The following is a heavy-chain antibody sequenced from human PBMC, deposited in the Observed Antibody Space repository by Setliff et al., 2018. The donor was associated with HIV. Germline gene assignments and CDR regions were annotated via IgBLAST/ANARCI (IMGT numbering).Heavy chain of an antibody. V-gene: IGHV1-18*01. CDR1: GYTFSTYG. Sequence: ASVKVSCKASGYTFSTYGISWVRQAPGQGLEWMGWISAYNDNTNYAQKVQGRVTMTTDTSTSTAYMVLRSLRSDDTAVYYCAAAPSPAAPGNWGQGTLVTVSS. CDR3: AAAPSPAAPGN. D-gene: IGHD6-25*01. J-gene: IGHJ4*02. CDR2: ISAYNDNT.